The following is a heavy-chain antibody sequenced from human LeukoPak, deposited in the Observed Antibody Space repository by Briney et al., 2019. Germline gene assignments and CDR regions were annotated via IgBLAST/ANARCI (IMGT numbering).Heavy chain of an antibody. Sequence: GGSLRLSCAASGFTFSSYTMNWVRQAPGKGLEWVSSITSSGSYIYYADSVKGRFTISRDNAKNSLYLQMNSLRVEDTAVYYCARGAYSSSWNCEHWGQGTLVAVSS. V-gene: IGHV3-21*01. CDR2: ITSSGSYI. J-gene: IGHJ1*01. D-gene: IGHD6-13*01. CDR1: GFTFSSYT. CDR3: ARGAYSSSWNCEH.